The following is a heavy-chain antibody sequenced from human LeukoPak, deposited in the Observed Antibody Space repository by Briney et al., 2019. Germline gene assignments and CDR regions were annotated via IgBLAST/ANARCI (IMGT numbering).Heavy chain of an antibody. CDR1: GYIFSTYG. CDR3: ARRRSEEFDFDC. D-gene: IGHD6-19*01. J-gene: IGHJ4*02. V-gene: IGHV1-18*01. CDR2: ISGYNGNT. Sequence: GASVKVSCKASGYIFSTYGISWVRQAPGQGLEWMGCISGYNGNTNYAQKLQGRVTMTTDTSTSTAYMELRSLRSDDTAVYHCARRRSEEFDFDCWGQGTLVTVSS.